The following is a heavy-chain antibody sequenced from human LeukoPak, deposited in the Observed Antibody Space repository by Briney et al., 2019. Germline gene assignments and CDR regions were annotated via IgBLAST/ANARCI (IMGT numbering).Heavy chain of an antibody. CDR3: ARDSSGWYRWFDP. CDR2: IYYSGST. D-gene: IGHD6-19*01. CDR1: GGSISSYY. J-gene: IGHJ6*04. V-gene: IGHV4-59*01. Sequence: SETLSLTCTVSGGSISSYYWSWIRQSPGKGLEWIGYIYYSGSTNYNPSLKSRVTISVDTSKNQFSLKLSSVTAADTAVYYCARDSSGWYRWFDPWGKGTTVTVSS.